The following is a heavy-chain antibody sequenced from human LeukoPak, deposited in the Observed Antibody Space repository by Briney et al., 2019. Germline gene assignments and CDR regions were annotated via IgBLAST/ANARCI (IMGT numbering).Heavy chain of an antibody. CDR1: GSSFSAYA. V-gene: IGHV3-23*01. CDR2: IRGSGVHT. J-gene: IGHJ3*02. Sequence: GGSLRLSCTASGSSFSAYAMMWVRQAPGKGPEWVSAIRGSGVHTYYADSVKGRFTISRDNSKHTLFLQMNSLRAEDTAVYYCARDPNGDYIGAFDMWGPGTMVTVSS. CDR3: ARDPNGDYIGAFDM. D-gene: IGHD4-17*01.